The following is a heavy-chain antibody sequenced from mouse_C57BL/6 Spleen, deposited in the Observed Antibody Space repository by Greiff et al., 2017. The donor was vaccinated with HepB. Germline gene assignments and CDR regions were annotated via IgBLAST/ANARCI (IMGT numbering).Heavy chain of an antibody. CDR1: GYSITSGYY. V-gene: IGHV3-6*01. D-gene: IGHD2-4*01. J-gene: IGHJ2*01. CDR2: ISYDGSN. CDR3: ARDGGDYSHFDY. Sequence: EVQLQESGPGLVKPSQSLSLTCSVTGYSITSGYYWNWIRQFPGNKLEWMGYISYDGSNNYNPSLKNRISITRDTSKNQFFLKLNSVTTEDTATYYCARDGGDYSHFDYWGQGTTLTVSS.